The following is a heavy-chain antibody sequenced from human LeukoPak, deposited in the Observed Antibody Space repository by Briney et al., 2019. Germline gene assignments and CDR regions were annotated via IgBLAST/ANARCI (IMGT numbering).Heavy chain of an antibody. D-gene: IGHD2-8*01. CDR1: GGYFTSAAYY. Sequence: SQTLSLTCTVSGGYFTSAAYYWTWLRQHPGKGLEWIAYLYYTGDTSYNPSLKSRVTISVDTSKNQFSLTMSSVTAADTAVYYCARVMVVSANGEEVLAPPDAFDVWGQGTVVTVSA. J-gene: IGHJ3*01. V-gene: IGHV4-31*02. CDR3: ARVMVVSANGEEVLAPPDAFDV. CDR2: LYYTGDT.